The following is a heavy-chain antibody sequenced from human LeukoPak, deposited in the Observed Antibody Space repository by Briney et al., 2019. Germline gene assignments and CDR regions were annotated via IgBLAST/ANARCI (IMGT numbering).Heavy chain of an antibody. CDR2: ISGSGGST. J-gene: IGHJ3*02. CDR1: GFTFSNSA. CDR3: ASRCSSTSCPVGAFDI. Sequence: GGSLRLSCAASGFTFSNSAMNWVRQAPGKGLEWVSAISGSGGSTYYADSVKGRFTISRDNSKNTLYLQMNSLRAEDTAVYYCASRCSSTSCPVGAFDIWGQGTMVTVSS. D-gene: IGHD2-2*01. V-gene: IGHV3-23*01.